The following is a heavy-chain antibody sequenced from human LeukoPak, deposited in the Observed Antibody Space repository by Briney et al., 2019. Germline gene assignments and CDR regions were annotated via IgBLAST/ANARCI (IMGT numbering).Heavy chain of an antibody. Sequence: NPSETLSLTCAVYGGSFSGYYWSWIRQPPGKGLEWIGEINHSGSTNYNPSLKSRITISVDTSKNQFSLKLSSVTAADTAVYYCARGARYSSGGSCYSFAFDIWGQGTMVTVSS. V-gene: IGHV4-34*01. CDR3: ARGARYSSGGSCYSFAFDI. J-gene: IGHJ3*02. CDR1: GGSFSGYY. CDR2: INHSGST. D-gene: IGHD2-15*01.